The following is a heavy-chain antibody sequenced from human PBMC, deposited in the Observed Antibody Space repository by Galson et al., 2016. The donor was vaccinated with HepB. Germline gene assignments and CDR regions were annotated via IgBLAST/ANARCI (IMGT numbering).Heavy chain of an antibody. Sequence: QSGAEVKMPGDSLKISCKGSGYTFPSHWITWVRQVPGKGLEWMGIIYPGDFDTRYGPSFQGQVTISADKSINTAYLEWSSLKPSDTAMYCCVRSYSSGWSFDVWGRGTFVSVS. CDR1: GYTFPSHW. V-gene: IGHV5-51*01. CDR3: VRSYSSGWSFDV. CDR2: IYPGDFDT. D-gene: IGHD3-22*01. J-gene: IGHJ2*01.